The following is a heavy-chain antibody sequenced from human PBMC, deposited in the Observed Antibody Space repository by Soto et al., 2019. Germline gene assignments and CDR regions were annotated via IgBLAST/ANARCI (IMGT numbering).Heavy chain of an antibody. V-gene: IGHV3-23*01. CDR1: GFTFPNYA. J-gene: IGHJ4*02. CDR2: IFATDGRT. D-gene: IGHD4-17*01. CDR3: AKAALPRHGGEVFGH. Sequence: EVQLWESGGDLVQPGGSLRLSCAASGFTFPNYAMSWVRQAPGKGLEWVSTIFATDGRTFYADSVKGRFTISRDNSKNTLYMQMESRRVEDTAIYFCAKAALPRHGGEVFGHWGQGSLVTVSS.